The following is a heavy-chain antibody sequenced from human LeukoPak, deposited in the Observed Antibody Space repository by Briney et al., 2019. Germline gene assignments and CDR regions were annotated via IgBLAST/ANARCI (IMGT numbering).Heavy chain of an antibody. Sequence: GGSLRLSCAASGFTFSSYALTWVRQAPGKGLEWVANIKQDGSEKYYVDSVKGRFTISRDNAKNSLYLQMNSLRAEDTAVYYCASASRVDWYFDLWGRGTLVTVSS. V-gene: IGHV3-7*01. CDR2: IKQDGSEK. CDR1: GFTFSSYA. CDR3: ASASRVDWYFDL. J-gene: IGHJ2*01.